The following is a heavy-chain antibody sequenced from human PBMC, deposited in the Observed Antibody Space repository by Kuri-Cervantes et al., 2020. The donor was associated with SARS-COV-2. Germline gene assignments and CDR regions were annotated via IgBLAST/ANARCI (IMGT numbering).Heavy chain of an antibody. V-gene: IGHV3-73*01. CDR3: TSPSTRQYYYGMDV. Sequence: LSLTCAASGFTFSGSAMHWVRQASGKGLEWVGRIRSKANSYATAYAASVKGRFTISRDDSKNTAYLQMNSLKTEDTAVYYCTSPSTRQYYYGMDVWGQGTTVTVSS. CDR1: GFTFSGSA. J-gene: IGHJ6*02. CDR2: IRSKANSYAT. D-gene: IGHD1-1*01.